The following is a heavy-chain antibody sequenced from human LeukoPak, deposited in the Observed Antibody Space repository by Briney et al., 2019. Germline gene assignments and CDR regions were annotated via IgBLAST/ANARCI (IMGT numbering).Heavy chain of an antibody. Sequence: GASVKVSCKASGYTFTGYYMHWVRQAPGQGLEWMGWINPNSSGTNYAQKFQGRVTMTRDTSISTAYMELSRLRSDDTAVYYCASMTTVTTAFDYWGQGTLVTVSS. CDR1: GYTFTGYY. CDR2: INPNSSGT. V-gene: IGHV1-2*02. J-gene: IGHJ4*02. CDR3: ASMTTVTTAFDY. D-gene: IGHD4-17*01.